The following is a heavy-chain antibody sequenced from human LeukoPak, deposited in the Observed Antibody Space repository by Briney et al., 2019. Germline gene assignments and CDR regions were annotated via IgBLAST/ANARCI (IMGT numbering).Heavy chain of an antibody. CDR3: ARYSWIQLWFDP. CDR1: GYSFTSYL. V-gene: IGHV5-10-1*01. CDR2: IDPSDSYT. Sequence: GESLKISCKGSGYSFTSYLISWVRQMPGKGLEWMGRIDPSDSYTNYSPSFQGHVTISADKSISTAYLQWSSLKASDTAMYYCARYSWIQLWFDPWGQGTLVTVSS. J-gene: IGHJ5*02. D-gene: IGHD5-18*01.